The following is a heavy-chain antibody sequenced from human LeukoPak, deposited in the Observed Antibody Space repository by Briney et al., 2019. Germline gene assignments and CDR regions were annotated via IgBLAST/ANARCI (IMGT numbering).Heavy chain of an antibody. D-gene: IGHD3-22*01. V-gene: IGHV1-69*13. CDR1: VGTFTSYA. CDR3: ARDKGSSGYYEGFDY. J-gene: IGHJ4*02. Sequence: SVTVSFTSSVGTFTSYAISWVRQGPGQGLEWMGGIIPIFGTANYAQTFQGRVTITADESTSTAYMELSSLRSEDTAVYYCARDKGSSGYYEGFDYWGQGTLVTVSS. CDR2: IIPIFGTA.